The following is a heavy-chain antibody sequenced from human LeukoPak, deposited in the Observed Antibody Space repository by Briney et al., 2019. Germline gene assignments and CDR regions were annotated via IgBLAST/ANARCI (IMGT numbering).Heavy chain of an antibody. Sequence: MTSETLSLTCTVSGGSISSSSYYWGWIRQPPGKGLEWIGSIYYSGSTSYNPSLKSRVTMSVDTSKNQFSLKLSSVTAADTAVYYCVVGDSIDYWGQGTLVTVSS. J-gene: IGHJ4*02. CDR2: IYYSGST. CDR1: GGSISSSSYY. D-gene: IGHD4-17*01. CDR3: VVGDSIDY. V-gene: IGHV4-39*01.